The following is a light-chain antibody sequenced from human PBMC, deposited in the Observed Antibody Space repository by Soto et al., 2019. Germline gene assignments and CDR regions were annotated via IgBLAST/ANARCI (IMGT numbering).Light chain of an antibody. CDR3: VLSYSG. J-gene: IGLJ2*01. CDR1: TGAVTSGHY. V-gene: IGLV7-46*01. Sequence: QAVVTQEPSLTVSPGGTVTLTCGSSTGAVTSGHYPYWFQQKPGQAPRTLIYDTSNKHSWTPARFSGSLLGGKAALTLSGAQPEDEAEYYCVLSYSGVGGGTKLTVL. CDR2: DTS.